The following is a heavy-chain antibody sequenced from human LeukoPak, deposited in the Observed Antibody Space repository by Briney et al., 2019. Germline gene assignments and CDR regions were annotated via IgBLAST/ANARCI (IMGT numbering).Heavy chain of an antibody. CDR1: GFTFSNYG. D-gene: IGHD6-19*01. CDR3: TRVQWLVRGGIDY. Sequence: GRSLRLSCAASGFTFSNYGMHWVRQAPGKGLEWVAVISYDGRNKYYTDSVKGRFTISRDNSKNTVYLQMNGLRAEDTAVYFCTRVQWLVRGGIDYWGQGTLVTVSS. V-gene: IGHV3-30*03. CDR2: ISYDGRNK. J-gene: IGHJ4*02.